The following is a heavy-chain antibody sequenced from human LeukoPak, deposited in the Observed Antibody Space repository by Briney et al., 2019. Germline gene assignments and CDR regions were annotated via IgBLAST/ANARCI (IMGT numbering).Heavy chain of an antibody. CDR2: IYYSGST. CDR1: GGSISSYY. Sequence: SETLSLNYTVSGGSISSYYWSWIRQPPGKGLEWIGYIYYSGSTNYNPSLKSRVTISLDTSKNQFSLKLSSVTAADTAVYYCARSGSYAAAGDYWGQGTLVTVSS. D-gene: IGHD2-15*01. J-gene: IGHJ4*02. V-gene: IGHV4-59*08. CDR3: ARSGSYAAAGDY.